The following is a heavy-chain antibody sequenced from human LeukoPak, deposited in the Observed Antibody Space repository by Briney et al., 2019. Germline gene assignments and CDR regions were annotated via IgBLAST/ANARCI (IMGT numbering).Heavy chain of an antibody. Sequence: SETLSLTCAVYGGSFSGYYWSWIRQPPGKGLEWIEEINHSGSTNYNPSLKSRVTISVDTSKNQFSLKLSSVTAADTAVYYCARGIGGATTIYYYYYYYMDVWGKGTTVTVSS. J-gene: IGHJ6*03. CDR1: GGSFSGYY. CDR3: ARGIGGATTIYYYYYYYMDV. D-gene: IGHD1-26*01. V-gene: IGHV4-34*01. CDR2: INHSGST.